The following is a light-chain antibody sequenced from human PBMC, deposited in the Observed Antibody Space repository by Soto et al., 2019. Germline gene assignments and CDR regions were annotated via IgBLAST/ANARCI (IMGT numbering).Light chain of an antibody. CDR3: QHYNSYSEA. V-gene: IGKV1-5*03. Sequence: DIQMTQSPSTLSASVGDRVTITCRASQSINNWLAWHQQKPGEAPKLLIYKASNLESGVPSRFSGSGSGTDFTLTISSLQPEDFATYYCQHYNSYSEAFGQGTTGDIK. CDR2: KAS. J-gene: IGKJ1*01. CDR1: QSINNW.